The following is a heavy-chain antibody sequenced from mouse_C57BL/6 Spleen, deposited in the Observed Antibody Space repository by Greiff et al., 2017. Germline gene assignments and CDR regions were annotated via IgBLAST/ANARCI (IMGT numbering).Heavy chain of an antibody. D-gene: IGHD1-1*01. CDR2: IYWDDDK. CDR3: ARRSSNYAMDY. CDR1: GFSLSTSGMG. J-gene: IGHJ4*01. V-gene: IGHV8-12*01. Sequence: QVTLKESGPGILQSSQTLSLTCSFSGFSLSTSGMGVSWIRQPSGKGLEWLAHIYWDDDKRYNPSLKSRLTISKDTSRNQVFLKITSVDTADTATYCCARRSSNYAMDYWGQGTAVTVSS.